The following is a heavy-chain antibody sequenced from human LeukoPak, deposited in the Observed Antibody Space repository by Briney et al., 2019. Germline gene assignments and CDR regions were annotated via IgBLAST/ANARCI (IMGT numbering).Heavy chain of an antibody. CDR1: GYTFTSYG. CDR2: ISAYNSNT. V-gene: IGHV1-18*01. D-gene: IGHD2-2*01. J-gene: IGHJ4*02. Sequence: GASVEVSCKASGYTFTSYGISWVRQAPGQGLEWMGWISAYNSNTNYAQKLQGRVTMTTDTSTSTAYMELRSLRSDDTAVYYCARDPSYIVVVPAALDYWGQGTLVTVSS. CDR3: ARDPSYIVVVPAALDY.